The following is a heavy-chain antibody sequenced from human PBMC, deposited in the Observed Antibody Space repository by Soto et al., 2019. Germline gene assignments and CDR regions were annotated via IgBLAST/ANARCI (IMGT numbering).Heavy chain of an antibody. Sequence: GGSLRLSCAASGLSVVGSYMNWFRQSPQKGLEWISVIYPDDNTYYAESVRGRFTLSKDSSKNTLYLQMNSLRAEDTAVYYCAKDHRYSSSWPRDYYYYGMDVWGQGTTVTVSS. CDR1: GLSVVGSY. D-gene: IGHD6-13*01. CDR2: IYPDDNT. V-gene: IGHV3-53*01. J-gene: IGHJ6*02. CDR3: AKDHRYSSSWPRDYYYYGMDV.